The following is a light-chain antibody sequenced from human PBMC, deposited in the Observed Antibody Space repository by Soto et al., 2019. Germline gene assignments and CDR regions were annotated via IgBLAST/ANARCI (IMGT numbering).Light chain of an antibody. CDR1: SSNLGAGYD. J-gene: IGLJ3*02. V-gene: IGLV1-40*01. CDR2: GNR. Sequence: QSVLTQPPSVSGAPGQRVTISCTGNSSNLGAGYDVYWYQQLPGAAPKLVIFGNRNRPSGVPERFSGSKSGTSASLAITGLQAEDEADDYCQAYDYSVTASVFGGGTKVTVL. CDR3: QAYDYSVTASV.